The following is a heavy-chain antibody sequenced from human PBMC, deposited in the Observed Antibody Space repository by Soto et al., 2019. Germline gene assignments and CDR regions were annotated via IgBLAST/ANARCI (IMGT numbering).Heavy chain of an antibody. J-gene: IGHJ6*03. CDR1: GDTFTSYG. CDR2: ISPYNGNT. V-gene: IGHV1-18*01. Sequence: ASVKVSCKASGDTFTSYGISWVRQAPGQGLEWMGWISPYNGNTNYAQKLQGRVTMTRDTSTSTAYMELSSLRSEDTAVYYCARCPLYGDYAYYYYMDVWGKGTTVTVSS. D-gene: IGHD4-17*01. CDR3: ARCPLYGDYAYYYYMDV.